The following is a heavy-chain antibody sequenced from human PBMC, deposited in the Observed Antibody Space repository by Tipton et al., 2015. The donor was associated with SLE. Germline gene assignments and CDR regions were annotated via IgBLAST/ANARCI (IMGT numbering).Heavy chain of an antibody. D-gene: IGHD3/OR15-3a*01. CDR3: ASGLSFDY. CDR1: GGSISSHY. Sequence: TLSLTCTVSGGSISSHYWSWIRQPPGKGLAWVGDIYYSGSTNYNPSLKSRVTISVDTSKNQFSLKLSSVTAADTAVYYCASGLSFDYWGQGTLVTVSS. CDR2: IYYSGST. J-gene: IGHJ4*02. V-gene: IGHV4-59*11.